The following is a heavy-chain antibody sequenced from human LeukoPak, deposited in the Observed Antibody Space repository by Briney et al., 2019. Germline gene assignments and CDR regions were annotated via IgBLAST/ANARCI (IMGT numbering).Heavy chain of an antibody. J-gene: IGHJ4*02. D-gene: IGHD6-19*01. Sequence: GGSLRLSCAASGFTFSAFGMHWVRQAPGKGLEWVAVISSDGTNKYYTDSVKGRFTISRDNSKNTLYMQMNSLRAEDTAVYFCAKSRLHSSGSADYWGQGTLVTVSS. V-gene: IGHV3-30*18. CDR1: GFTFSAFG. CDR3: AKSRLHSSGSADY. CDR2: ISSDGTNK.